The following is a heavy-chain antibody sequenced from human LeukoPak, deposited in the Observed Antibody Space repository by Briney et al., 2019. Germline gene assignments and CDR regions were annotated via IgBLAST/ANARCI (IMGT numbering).Heavy chain of an antibody. Sequence: GGSLRLSCAASGFTFSSYAMHWVRQAPGKGLEWVAVISYDGSNKYYADSVKGRFTISRDNSKNTLYLQMNSLRAEDTAVYYCARDPLWGYQFDYWGQGTLVTVSS. CDR1: GFTFSSYA. V-gene: IGHV3-30*04. CDR3: ARDPLWGYQFDY. CDR2: ISYDGSNK. J-gene: IGHJ4*02. D-gene: IGHD2-2*01.